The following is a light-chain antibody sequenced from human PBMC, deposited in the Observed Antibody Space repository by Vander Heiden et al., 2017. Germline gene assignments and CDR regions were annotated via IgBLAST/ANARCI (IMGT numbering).Light chain of an antibody. CDR1: QSINTW. CDR2: KAS. J-gene: IGKJ1*01. Sequence: DIQLHQSPSTLSASVGDRVTITCRASQSINTWLAWYQQKPGKAPKPLIYKASSLESGVPSRFSGSGSGTEFTLTTSSLQPDDFATYYCQQYNFYGSFGQGTKVE. CDR3: QQYNFYGS. V-gene: IGKV1-5*03.